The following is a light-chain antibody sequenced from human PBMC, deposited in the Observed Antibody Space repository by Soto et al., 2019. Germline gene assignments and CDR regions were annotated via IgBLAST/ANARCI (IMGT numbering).Light chain of an antibody. CDR1: QNVRTF. CDR2: GAS. CDR3: QKHSHWPPWT. J-gene: IGKJ1*01. Sequence: EVVLTQSPATLSLSPGERATLSCRASQNVRTFLDWYQQKPGQAPRLLIYGASSRATRIPARFSGSGSGTDFTLTISSLEPEDFVIYYSQKHSHWPPWTFGEGTRVQIQ. V-gene: IGKV3-11*01.